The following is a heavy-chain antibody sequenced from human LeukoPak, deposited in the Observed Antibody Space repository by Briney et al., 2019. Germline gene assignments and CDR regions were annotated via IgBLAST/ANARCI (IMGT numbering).Heavy chain of an antibody. CDR2: IIPIFGTA. CDR1: GGTFSSYA. CDR3: ARYYDYGDYVVDY. Sequence: ASVKVSCKASGGTFSSYAISWVRQAPGQGLEWMGGIIPIFGTANYAQKFQGRVTITADESTSTAYMELSSLRSEDTAVYYCARYYDYGDYVVDYWGQGTLVTVSS. D-gene: IGHD4-17*01. V-gene: IGHV1-69*13. J-gene: IGHJ4*02.